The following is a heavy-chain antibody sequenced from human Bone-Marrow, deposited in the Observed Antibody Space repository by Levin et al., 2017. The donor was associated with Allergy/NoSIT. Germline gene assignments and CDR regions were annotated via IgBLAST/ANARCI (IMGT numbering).Heavy chain of an antibody. J-gene: IGHJ4*02. CDR2: IKSNPDGGRT. V-gene: IGHV3-15*07. Sequence: GESLKISCAASGFSFSTAWMYWVRQAPGKGLEWVGRIKSNPDGGRTDYATPVKDRFSISRDDSEDTLYLQMNGLKTDDTGVYYCTTKRGSGMRYWGQGTLVTVSS. CDR1: GFSFSTAW. D-gene: IGHD6-19*01. CDR3: TTKRGSGMRY.